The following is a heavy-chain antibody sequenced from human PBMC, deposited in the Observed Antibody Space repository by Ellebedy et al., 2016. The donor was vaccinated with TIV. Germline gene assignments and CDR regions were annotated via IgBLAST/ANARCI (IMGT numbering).Heavy chain of an antibody. Sequence: SETLSLTCTVSGGSISSYYWSWIRQPPGKGLEWIGYIYYSGSTNYNPSLKSRVTISVDTSKTQFSLKLSSVTAADTAVYYCARNVAYTGDFDNWGQGTLVTVSS. CDR2: IYYSGST. D-gene: IGHD2-21*01. J-gene: IGHJ4*02. CDR1: GGSISSYY. V-gene: IGHV4-59*01. CDR3: ARNVAYTGDFDN.